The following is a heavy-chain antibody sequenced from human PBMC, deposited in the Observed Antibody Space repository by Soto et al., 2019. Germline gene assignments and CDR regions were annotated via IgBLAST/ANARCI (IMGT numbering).Heavy chain of an antibody. CDR2: ISGSGYI. CDR1: GFTFSSYS. J-gene: IGHJ5*02. Sequence: EVQLVESGGGLVKPGGSLRLSCAASGFTFSSYSMTWVRQAPGKGLEWVSSISGSGYIYYADSVKGRFTISRDNAKNSLYLQMNSLRAEDTAVYYCARAAEYDSIWGSYRADWFDPWGQGTLVTVSS. CDR3: ARAAEYDSIWGSYRADWFDP. D-gene: IGHD3-16*02. V-gene: IGHV3-21*01.